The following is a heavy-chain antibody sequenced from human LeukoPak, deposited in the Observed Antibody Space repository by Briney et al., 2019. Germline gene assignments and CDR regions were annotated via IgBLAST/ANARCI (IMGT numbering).Heavy chain of an antibody. CDR1: GGSFSNYY. J-gene: IGHJ4*02. Sequence: PSETLSLTCTVSGGSFSNYYWSWIRQSPGKGLEWVGDIYYTGSTNYNPSLTSRVNISVDTSKNQFSLNLTSVTAADTAVYYCARWGSIAVARFDYWGQGTLVTVSS. V-gene: IGHV4-59*01. D-gene: IGHD6-6*01. CDR2: IYYTGST. CDR3: ARWGSIAVARFDY.